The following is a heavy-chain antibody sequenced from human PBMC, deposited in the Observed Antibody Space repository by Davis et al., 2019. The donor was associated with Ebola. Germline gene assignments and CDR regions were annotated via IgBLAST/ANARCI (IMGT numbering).Heavy chain of an antibody. CDR1: GFTFNIFD. Sequence: GGSLRLSCAASGFTFNIFDMHWVRQAPGRGLEWVAFVRSHGSDDHYADSVKGRFTISRDNSKNTLYLQMNSLRPEDTAVYYCARERHWHPSSGWYNVYWGQGTLVTVSS. J-gene: IGHJ4*02. CDR2: VRSHGSDD. D-gene: IGHD6-19*01. V-gene: IGHV3-30*02. CDR3: ARERHWHPSSGWYNVY.